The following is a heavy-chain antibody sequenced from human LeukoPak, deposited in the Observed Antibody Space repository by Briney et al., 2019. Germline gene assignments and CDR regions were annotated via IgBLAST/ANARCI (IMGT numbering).Heavy chain of an antibody. CDR2: ISSSSSYI. Sequence: GGSLRLSCAASGFTFSSYSMNWVRQAPGKGLEWVSSISSSSSYIYYADSVKGRFTISRDNAKNSLYLQMNSLRAEDTAIYYCAKGRGMITFGGNPTDYWGQGTLVTVSS. CDR1: GFTFSSYS. D-gene: IGHD3-16*01. J-gene: IGHJ4*02. V-gene: IGHV3-21*04. CDR3: AKGRGMITFGGNPTDY.